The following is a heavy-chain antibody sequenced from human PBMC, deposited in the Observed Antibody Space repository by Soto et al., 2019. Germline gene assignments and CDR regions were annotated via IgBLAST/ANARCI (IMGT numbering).Heavy chain of an antibody. D-gene: IGHD2-2*01. CDR1: GGSISSGGSY. Sequence: RPSETLSLTCTVSGGSISSGGSYWGWIRQPPGKGLEWIGYIYYSGNTYFNPSLKSRVTLSVDTSKNQFSLNLSSVTAADTAVYYCVRYCSTTKCPFDCWGQGTLVTVSS. CDR3: VRYCSTTKCPFDC. V-gene: IGHV4-30-4*01. CDR2: IYYSGNT. J-gene: IGHJ4*02.